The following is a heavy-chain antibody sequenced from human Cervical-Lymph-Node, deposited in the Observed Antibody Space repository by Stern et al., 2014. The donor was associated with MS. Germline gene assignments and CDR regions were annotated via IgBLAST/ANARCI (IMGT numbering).Heavy chain of an antibody. CDR3: ARTTRPNYYVGRGYYYFDY. CDR1: GGSFSGHF. D-gene: IGHD3-22*01. CDR2: INHSGST. Sequence: QLQLQQWGAGLVKPSETLSLTCGVDGGSFSGHFWSWIRQPPGKGLEWIGEINHSGSTNYNPSLKSRVTLSVEPSNSQFSLSLTSVTAADTAVYFCARTTRPNYYVGRGYYYFDYWGQGTLVTVSS. V-gene: IGHV4-34*01. J-gene: IGHJ4*02.